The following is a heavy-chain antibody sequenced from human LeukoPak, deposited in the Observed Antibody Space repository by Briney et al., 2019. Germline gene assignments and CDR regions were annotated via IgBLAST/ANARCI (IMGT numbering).Heavy chain of an antibody. CDR3: ARVVTGGFDP. J-gene: IGHJ5*02. Sequence: KFQGRVTITRDTPASTAYMELSSLRSEDTAVYYCARVVTGGFDPWGQGTLVTVSS. V-gene: IGHV1-3*01. D-gene: IGHD1-1*01.